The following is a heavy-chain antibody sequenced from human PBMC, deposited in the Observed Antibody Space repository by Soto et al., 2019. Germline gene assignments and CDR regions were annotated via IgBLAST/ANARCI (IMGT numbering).Heavy chain of an antibody. CDR2: ISGSGGST. Sequence: SGGSLRLSCAASGFTFSSYAMSWVRQAPGKGLEWVSAISGSGGSTYYADSVKGRFTISRDNSKNTLYLQMNSLGAEDTAVYYCAKDRYYGSGSLWYYFDYWGQGTLVTVSS. D-gene: IGHD3-10*01. CDR3: AKDRYYGSGSLWYYFDY. J-gene: IGHJ4*02. V-gene: IGHV3-23*01. CDR1: GFTFSSYA.